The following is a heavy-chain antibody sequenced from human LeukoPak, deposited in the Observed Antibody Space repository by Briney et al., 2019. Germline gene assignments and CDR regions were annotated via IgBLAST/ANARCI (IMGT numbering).Heavy chain of an antibody. CDR3: ARASMVTGKRDYYYYYMDV. D-gene: IGHD5-18*01. CDR2: MSPNSGKA. V-gene: IGHV1-8*01. Sequence: ASVKVSCKTSGYTFSSYDINWVRQATGQGPEWMGWMSPNSGKAGYAQKLQGRVTMTRNTSITTAYMELRSLRSDDTAVYYCARASMVTGKRDYYYYYMDVWGKGTTVTVSS. CDR1: GYTFSSYD. J-gene: IGHJ6*03.